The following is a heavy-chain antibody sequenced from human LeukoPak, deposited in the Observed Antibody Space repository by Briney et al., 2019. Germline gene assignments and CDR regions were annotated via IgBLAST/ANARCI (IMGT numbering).Heavy chain of an antibody. V-gene: IGHV4-59*08. D-gene: IGHD6-6*01. CDR1: GGSISSYY. CDR2: IYYSGST. J-gene: IGHJ4*02. Sequence: SETLSLTRTASGGSISSYYWSWIWQSPGKGLEWIGYIYYSGSTNYNPSLKSRVTISVDTSKSQFSLKLNSVTAADTAVYYCAASSSSRGAIDYWGQGTLVTVSS. CDR3: AASSSSRGAIDY.